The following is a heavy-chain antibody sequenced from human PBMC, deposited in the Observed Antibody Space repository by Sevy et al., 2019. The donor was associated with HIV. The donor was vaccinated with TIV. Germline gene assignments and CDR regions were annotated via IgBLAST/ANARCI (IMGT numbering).Heavy chain of an antibody. J-gene: IGHJ5*02. Sequence: GGCLRLSCAASGFTFSNYAMQWVRQAPGKGLEWVSAISGSGGTTYYADSVKGRFTISRDNSRNTLYLQMNSLRADDTAVYYCAKAGMGWLDPWGQGTLVTVSS. CDR1: GFTFSNYA. CDR2: ISGSGGTT. CDR3: AKAGMGWLDP. D-gene: IGHD2-8*01. V-gene: IGHV3-23*01.